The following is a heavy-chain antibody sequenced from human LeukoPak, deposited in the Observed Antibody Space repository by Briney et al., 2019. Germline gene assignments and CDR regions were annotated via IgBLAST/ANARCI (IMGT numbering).Heavy chain of an antibody. Sequence: TSETLPLTXAISGDSIGSSSYYWGWIRQPPGKGLEWIGDIYYRGSTYYNPSLKSRVSISIDTSNNQFSLTLNSVTAADTALYFCARRRYYDSTGYLDWGQGTLVTVSS. J-gene: IGHJ1*01. CDR1: GDSIGSSSYY. CDR3: ARRRYYDSTGYLD. V-gene: IGHV4-39*01. CDR2: IYYRGST. D-gene: IGHD3-22*01.